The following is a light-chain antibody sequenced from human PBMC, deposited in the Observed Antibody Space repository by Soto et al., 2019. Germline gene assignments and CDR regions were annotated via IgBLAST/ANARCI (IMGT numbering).Light chain of an antibody. CDR1: QSISTG. V-gene: IGKV1-5*03. Sequence: DIQMTQSPSTLSAGVGDRVTITGRASQSISTGLAWYQQEPGRAPKLLIHKASSLQSGVPSRFSGSGSGTDFTLTISSLHTDDYATYYCQQYNSYSPTFAQGTKV. J-gene: IGKJ1*01. CDR3: QQYNSYSPT. CDR2: KAS.